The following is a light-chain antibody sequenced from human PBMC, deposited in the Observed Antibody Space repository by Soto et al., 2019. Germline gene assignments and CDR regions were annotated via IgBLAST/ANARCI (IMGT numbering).Light chain of an antibody. J-gene: IGKJ1*01. V-gene: IGKV1-5*03. CDR2: TTS. CDR1: QSISRW. Sequence: DIHLTQSPSTLSASVGDRITITCRASQSISRWLDWYQQKPGKAPKLLIYTTSSLESGVPSRFSGSGSGTEFTLTISSLQPDDFATYYCQHYQDYSWTFGQGTKVEIK. CDR3: QHYQDYSWT.